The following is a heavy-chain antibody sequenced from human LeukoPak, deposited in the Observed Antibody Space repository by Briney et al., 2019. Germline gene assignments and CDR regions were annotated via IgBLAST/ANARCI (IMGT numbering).Heavy chain of an antibody. D-gene: IGHD3-22*01. J-gene: IGHJ4*02. Sequence: ASVNVSCKASGCTFSSYSISWVRQAPGQGLEWMGGIIPTFGTANYAQKFHGKVTFTAAESNTTDYMELSSLRSEDTAVYYCAKDQRKYYYVSSGLFDYWGQGTLVAVSS. CDR3: AKDQRKYYYVSSGLFDY. CDR1: GCTFSSYS. V-gene: IGHV1-69*13. CDR2: IIPTFGTA.